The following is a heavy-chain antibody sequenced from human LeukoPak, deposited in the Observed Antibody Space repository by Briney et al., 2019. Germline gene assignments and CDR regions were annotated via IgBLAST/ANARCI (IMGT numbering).Heavy chain of an antibody. V-gene: IGHV1-69*05. J-gene: IGHJ3*02. CDR1: GGTFSSYA. CDR3: ARDFGSGWTEDAFDI. Sequence: ASVEVSCKASGGTFSSYAISWVRQAPGQGLEWMGRIIPIFGTANYAQKFQGRVTITTDESTSTAYMELSSLRSEDTAVYYCARDFGSGWTEDAFDIWGQGTMVTVSS. D-gene: IGHD6-19*01. CDR2: IIPIFGTA.